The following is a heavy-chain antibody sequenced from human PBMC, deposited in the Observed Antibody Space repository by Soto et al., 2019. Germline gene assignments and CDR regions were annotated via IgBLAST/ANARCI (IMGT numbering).Heavy chain of an antibody. CDR1: GFSLSTSGVG. CDR2: IYWNDDK. Sequence: SGPTLVKPTQTLTLTCTFSGFSLSTSGVGVGWIRQPPGKALEWLALIYWNDDKRYSPSLKSRLTITKDTSKNQVVLTMTNMGPVDTATYYCALSSGYSSSWYPYYFDYWGQGTLVTVSS. D-gene: IGHD6-13*01. J-gene: IGHJ4*02. V-gene: IGHV2-5*01. CDR3: ALSSGYSSSWYPYYFDY.